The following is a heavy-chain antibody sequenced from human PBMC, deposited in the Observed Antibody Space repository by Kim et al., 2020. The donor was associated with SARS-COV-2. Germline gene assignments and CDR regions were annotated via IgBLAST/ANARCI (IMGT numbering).Heavy chain of an antibody. Sequence: ASVKVSCKASGYTFTSYAMNWVRQAPGQGLEWMGWINTNTGNPTYAQGFTGRFVFSLDTSVSTAYLQISSLKAEDTAVYYCARLLRITMVRGVIITFDSFDPWGQGTLVTVSS. CDR1: GYTFTSYA. D-gene: IGHD3-10*01. CDR3: ARLLRITMVRGVIITFDSFDP. V-gene: IGHV7-4-1*02. CDR2: INTNTGNP. J-gene: IGHJ5*02.